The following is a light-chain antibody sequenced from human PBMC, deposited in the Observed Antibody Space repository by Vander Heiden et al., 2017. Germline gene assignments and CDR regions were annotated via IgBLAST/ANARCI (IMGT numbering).Light chain of an antibody. V-gene: IGLV1-40*01. CDR2: ADI. Sequence: SVLTQPPSVSAAPGQRVTISCTGSDSNIGAGYSVHWYQQLPGTAPKLLILADISRPSGVPDRFSGSNSGSAAALAITGLQAEDEADYYCQSYDRSLAAWVFGGGTRLTVL. CDR1: DSNIGAGYS. J-gene: IGLJ3*02. CDR3: QSYDRSLAAWV.